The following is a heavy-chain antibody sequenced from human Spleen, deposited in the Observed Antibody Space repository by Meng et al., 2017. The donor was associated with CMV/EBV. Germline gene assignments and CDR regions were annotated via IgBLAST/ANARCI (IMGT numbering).Heavy chain of an antibody. D-gene: IGHD3-22*01. Sequence: CAASGFTFSSYGMHWVRQAPGKGLEWLAVIWYDGSNKYYADSVKGRFTISRDNSKNTLYLQMNSLRAEDTAVYYCAKDYYDSSGYKDYWGQGTLVTVSS. V-gene: IGHV3-33*06. CDR1: GFTFSSYG. CDR3: AKDYYDSSGYKDY. J-gene: IGHJ4*02. CDR2: IWYDGSNK.